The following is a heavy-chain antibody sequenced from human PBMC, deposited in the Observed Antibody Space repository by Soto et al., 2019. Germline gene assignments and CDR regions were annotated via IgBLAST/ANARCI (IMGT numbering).Heavy chain of an antibody. V-gene: IGHV1-24*01. J-gene: IGHJ4*02. Sequence: APVKVSRKGSGYTLTELSMHWVRQAPGKGLEWIGGFDPEDGETIYAQKFQGRVTMTEDTSTDTAYMELSSLRSDDTAVYYCARLYYYDTSGYYYVEDVWGQGTLVTVSS. CDR2: FDPEDGET. D-gene: IGHD3-22*01. CDR1: GYTLTELS. CDR3: ARLYYYDTSGYYYVEDV.